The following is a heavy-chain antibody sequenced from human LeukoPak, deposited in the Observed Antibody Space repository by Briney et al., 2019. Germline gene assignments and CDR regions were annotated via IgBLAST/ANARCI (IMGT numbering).Heavy chain of an antibody. V-gene: IGHV3-7*01. D-gene: IGHD3-10*01. Sequence: GGSLRLSCAASGFSFSTYWMSWVRQAPGKGLEWVANIKQDGSEKNYVDSVKGRFTISRDNAKNSLYLQMNSLRDEDTALYYCVRGGQGFGYWGQGTLVTVSS. J-gene: IGHJ4*02. CDR2: IKQDGSEK. CDR1: GFSFSTYW. CDR3: VRGGQGFGY.